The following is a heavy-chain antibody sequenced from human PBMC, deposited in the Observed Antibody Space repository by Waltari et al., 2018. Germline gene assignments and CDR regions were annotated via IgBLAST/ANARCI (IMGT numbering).Heavy chain of an antibody. CDR1: GFTLSSYG. CDR2: IGDDGSNK. CDR3: ARVEASSYGYPYYYYYGMDV. D-gene: IGHD5-18*01. V-gene: IGHV3-33*01. J-gene: IGHJ6*02. Sequence: QVQLVESGGGVVQPGRSLRLSCAASGFTLSSYGMHWVRQAPGKGLAWVAVIGDDGSNKYYADSVKGRFTISRDNSKNTLDLQMNSLRAEDTAVYYCARVEASSYGYPYYYYYGMDVWGQGTTVTVSS.